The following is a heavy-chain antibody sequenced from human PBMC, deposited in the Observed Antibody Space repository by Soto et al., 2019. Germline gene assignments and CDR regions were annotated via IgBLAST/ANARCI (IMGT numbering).Heavy chain of an antibody. CDR2: ISSSSNTI. CDR1: GFTFSTSS. Sequence: EVQLVESGGGLGQPGGSLRLSCVVSGFTFSTSSMNWVRQAPGKGLEWVSYISSSSNTIYADSVKGRFTISTDNAKNSLYLQMNSRRDEDTAVYYCAIVIWSGYLTSDYWGQGTLVTVSS. V-gene: IGHV3-48*02. J-gene: IGHJ4*02. D-gene: IGHD3-3*01. CDR3: AIVIWSGYLTSDY.